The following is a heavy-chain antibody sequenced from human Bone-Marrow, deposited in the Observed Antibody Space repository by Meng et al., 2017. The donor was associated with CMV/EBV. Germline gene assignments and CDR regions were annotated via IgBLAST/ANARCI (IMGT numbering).Heavy chain of an antibody. CDR2: ISWNSGSI. D-gene: IGHD3-10*01. CDR1: GFTFDDYA. V-gene: IGHV3-9*01. Sequence: GGSLRLSCAASGFTFDDYAMHWVRQAPGKGLEWVSGISWNSGSIGYADSVKGRFTISRANAKNSLYLQMNSLRAEDTALYYCAKDSRGDYYYGMDVWGKGNTVHVAS. J-gene: IGHJ6*04. CDR3: AKDSRGDYYYGMDV.